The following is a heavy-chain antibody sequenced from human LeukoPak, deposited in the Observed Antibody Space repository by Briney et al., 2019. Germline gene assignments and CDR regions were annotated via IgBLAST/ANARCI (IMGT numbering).Heavy chain of an antibody. D-gene: IGHD3-10*01. Sequence: ASVKVSCKASGYTFTSYAMHWVRQAPGQRLEWMGWINAGNGNTKYSQKFQGRVTITRDTSASTAYMELSNLRSEDTAVYYCARSFTMVRGVITTFDYWGQGTLVTVSS. J-gene: IGHJ4*02. V-gene: IGHV1-3*01. CDR2: INAGNGNT. CDR1: GYTFTSYA. CDR3: ARSFTMVRGVITTFDY.